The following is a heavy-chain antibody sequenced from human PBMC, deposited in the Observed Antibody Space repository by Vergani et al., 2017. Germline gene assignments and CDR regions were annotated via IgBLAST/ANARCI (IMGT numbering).Heavy chain of an antibody. CDR3: ARDLFYYDSSGYYSGFFDY. V-gene: IGHV3-66*01. D-gene: IGHD3-22*01. CDR1: SFSVSSHY. J-gene: IGHJ4*02. CDR2: INIGGRT. Sequence: LVESGGGLVQPGGSLRLSCAASSFSVSSHYMTWVRQAPGKGLEWVSTINIGGRTSYADSVKGRLTISRDNAKNSLYLQMNSLRAEDTAVYYCARDLFYYDSSGYYSGFFDYWGQGTLVTVSS.